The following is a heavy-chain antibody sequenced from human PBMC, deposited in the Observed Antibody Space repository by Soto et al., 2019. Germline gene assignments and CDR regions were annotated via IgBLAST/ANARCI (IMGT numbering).Heavy chain of an antibody. V-gene: IGHV3-7*01. CDR3: TTSVGASGYEFY. CDR1: GFTFSNYY. D-gene: IGHD5-12*01. CDR2: TNQDGSER. Sequence: GGSLRLSCAVSGFTFSNYYMNWVRQAPGKGLEWVANTNQDGSERNYVDSVKGRFTISRDNAKNSLYLQMNSLRDEDTAVYYCTTSVGASGYEFYWGQGTLVTVSS. J-gene: IGHJ4*02.